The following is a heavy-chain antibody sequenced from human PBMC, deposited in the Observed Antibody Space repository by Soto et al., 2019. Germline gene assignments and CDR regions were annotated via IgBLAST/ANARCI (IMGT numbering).Heavy chain of an antibody. D-gene: IGHD6-13*01. V-gene: IGHV3-48*01. J-gene: IGHJ3*02. Sequence: EVHLVESGGGLVQPGGSLRLSCAAAGFTFSSYSMNWVRQAPGKGPEWVSYITSSSTTIYYADSVKGRFTISRDNAKNSLYLQMNSLRAEDTAVYHCAKSGLLYSSTWYGALDIWGHGTMVTVSS. CDR1: GFTFSSYS. CDR2: ITSSSTTI. CDR3: AKSGLLYSSTWYGALDI.